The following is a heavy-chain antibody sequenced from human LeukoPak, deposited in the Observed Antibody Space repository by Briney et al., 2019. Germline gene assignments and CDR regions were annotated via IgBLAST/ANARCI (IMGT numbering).Heavy chain of an antibody. J-gene: IGHJ4*02. CDR3: ARDRYLGGFDY. V-gene: IGHV4-61*02. CDR1: GGSISSDTYY. D-gene: IGHD3-16*01. CDR2: IYTSGST. Sequence: PSETLSLTCTVSGGSISSDTYYWSWIRQPAGKGLEWIGRIYTSGSTNYNPSLKSRVTISVDTSKNQFSLKLSSVTAADTAVYYCARDRYLGGFDYWGQGTLVTVSS.